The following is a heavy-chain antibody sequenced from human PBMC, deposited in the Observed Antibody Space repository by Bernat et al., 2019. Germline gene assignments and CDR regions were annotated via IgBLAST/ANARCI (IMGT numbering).Heavy chain of an antibody. D-gene: IGHD4-23*01. Sequence: QLQLQESGPGLVKPSETLSLTCTVSGGSISSSSYYWGWIRQPPGKGLEWIGSIYYSGSTYYNPSLKSRVTTSVDTSKNQFSLKLSSVTAADTAVYYCARRRSLGYGGVTDFDYWGQGTLVTVSS. V-gene: IGHV4-39*01. CDR1: GGSISSSSYY. CDR3: ARRRSLGYGGVTDFDY. J-gene: IGHJ4*02. CDR2: IYYSGST.